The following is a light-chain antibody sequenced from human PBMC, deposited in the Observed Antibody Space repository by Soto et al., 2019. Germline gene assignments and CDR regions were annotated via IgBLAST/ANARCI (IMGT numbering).Light chain of an antibody. V-gene: IGKV3-15*01. CDR2: RAS. J-gene: IGKJ4*01. Sequence: EIVMTQSPATLSVSPGERATLSCRASQGMGSTLAWYQQKPGQTPKLLIYRASTRANSVPAKFSGGGSGTEFTLTISSLQSEDFAVYSCQSYNSWPLSFGGGTKVDIK. CDR3: QSYNSWPLS. CDR1: QGMGST.